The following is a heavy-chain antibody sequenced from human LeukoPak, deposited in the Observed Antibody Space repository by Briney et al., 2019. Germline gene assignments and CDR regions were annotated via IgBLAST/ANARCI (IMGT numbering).Heavy chain of an antibody. D-gene: IGHD4-17*01. V-gene: IGHV3-48*01. Sequence: GGSLRLSCAASGFTFSSYSMNWVRQAPGKGLEWVSYIISSSSTIYYADSVKGRFTISRDNAKNSLYLQMNSQRAEDTAVYYCARERRTVTTDYWGQGTLVTVSS. CDR1: GFTFSSYS. CDR3: ARERRTVTTDY. CDR2: IISSSSTI. J-gene: IGHJ4*02.